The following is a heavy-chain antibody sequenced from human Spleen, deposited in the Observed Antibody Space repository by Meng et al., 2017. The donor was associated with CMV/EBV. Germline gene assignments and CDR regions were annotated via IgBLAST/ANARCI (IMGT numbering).Heavy chain of an antibody. D-gene: IGHD3-3*01. V-gene: IGHV1-2*02. CDR3: VREGIFGVITRGWFDS. J-gene: IGHJ5*01. Sequence: RYTFTSCDLHWVRRAPGQGLEWMGWINVNGGGTDCAEKFQGGVAMTSDSSNNTAYMELRSLTSDDTAVYYCVREGIFGVITRGWFDSWGQGTLVTVSS. CDR2: INVNGGGT. CDR1: RYTFTSCD.